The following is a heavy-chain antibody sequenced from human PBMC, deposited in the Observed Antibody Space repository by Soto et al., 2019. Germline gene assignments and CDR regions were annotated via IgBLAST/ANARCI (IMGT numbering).Heavy chain of an antibody. D-gene: IGHD3-16*01. CDR2: IWYDGSNK. Sequence: ESGGGVVQPGRSLRLSCAASGFTFSSYGMHWVRQAPGKGLEWVAVIWYDGSNKYYADSVKGRFTISRDNSKNTLYLQMNSLRAEDTAVYYCARDLGARGTRNFDYWGQGTLVTVSS. CDR3: ARDLGARGTRNFDY. V-gene: IGHV3-33*01. CDR1: GFTFSSYG. J-gene: IGHJ4*02.